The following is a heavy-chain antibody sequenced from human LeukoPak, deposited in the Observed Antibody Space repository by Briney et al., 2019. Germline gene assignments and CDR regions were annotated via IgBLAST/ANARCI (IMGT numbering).Heavy chain of an antibody. CDR2: IYYSGST. Sequence: SETLSLTCTVSGGSLSSYYWTWIRQPPGKGLEWIGYIYYSGSTSYNPSLKSRVTISVDTSKNQFSLKLTSVTAADTAVYYCARNSYSYGYFYWGQGTLVTVSS. D-gene: IGHD5-18*01. J-gene: IGHJ4*02. V-gene: IGHV4-59*12. CDR3: ARNSYSYGYFY. CDR1: GGSLSSYY.